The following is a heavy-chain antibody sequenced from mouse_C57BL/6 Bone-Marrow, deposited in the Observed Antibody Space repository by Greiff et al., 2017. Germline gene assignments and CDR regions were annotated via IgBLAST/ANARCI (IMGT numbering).Heavy chain of an antibody. V-gene: IGHV14-4*01. CDR1: GFNIKDDY. CDR3: ARDYGSSYWYFDV. Sequence: EVQLQESGAELVRPGASVKLSCTASGFNIKDDYMHWVKQRPEQGLEWIGWIDPENGDTEYASKFQGKATITADTSSSTAYMELHSLTSEDSAVYFCARDYGSSYWYFDVWGTGTTVTVSS. D-gene: IGHD1-1*01. J-gene: IGHJ1*03. CDR2: IDPENGDT.